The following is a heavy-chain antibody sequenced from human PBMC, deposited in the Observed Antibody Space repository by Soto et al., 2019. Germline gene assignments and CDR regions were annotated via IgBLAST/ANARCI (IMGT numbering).Heavy chain of an antibody. CDR2: IYYSGST. V-gene: IGHV4-39*01. CDR3: ARHSVSYDSLRARKEFDP. D-gene: IGHD5-12*01. CDR1: GGSISSSSYY. J-gene: IGHJ5*02. Sequence: SETLSLTCTVSGGSISSSSYYWGWIRQPPGKGLEWIGSIYYSGSTYYNPSLKSRVTISVDTSKNQFSLKLSSVTAADTAVYYCARHSVSYDSLRARKEFDPWGQGTLVTVSS.